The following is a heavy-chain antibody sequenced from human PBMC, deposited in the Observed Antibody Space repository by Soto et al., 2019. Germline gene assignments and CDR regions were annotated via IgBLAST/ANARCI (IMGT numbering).Heavy chain of an antibody. J-gene: IGHJ4*02. Sequence: GGSLRLSCAASGFTFSDYYMSWIRQAPGKGLEWVSYISSSGSTIYYADSVKGRFTISRDNAKNSLYLQMNSLRAEDTAVYYCARVRETYYDFWSGLTAAYYFDYWGQGTLVTVSS. V-gene: IGHV3-11*01. D-gene: IGHD3-3*01. CDR2: ISSSGSTI. CDR1: GFTFSDYY. CDR3: ARVRETYYDFWSGLTAAYYFDY.